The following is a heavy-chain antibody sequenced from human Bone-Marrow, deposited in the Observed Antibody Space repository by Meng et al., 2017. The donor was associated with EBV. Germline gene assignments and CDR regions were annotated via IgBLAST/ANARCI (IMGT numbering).Heavy chain of an antibody. CDR2: INHSGST. CDR3: AREVYNWFDP. V-gene: IGHV4-34*01. CDR1: GGSFSGYY. Sequence: QVQLQQWGVGLLKPSETLSLTCAVYGGSFSGYYWSWIRQPPGKGLEWIGEINHSGSTNYNPSLKSRVTISVDTSKNQFSLKLSSVTAADTAVYYCAREVYNWFDPWGQGTLVTVSS. D-gene: IGHD6-6*01. J-gene: IGHJ5*02.